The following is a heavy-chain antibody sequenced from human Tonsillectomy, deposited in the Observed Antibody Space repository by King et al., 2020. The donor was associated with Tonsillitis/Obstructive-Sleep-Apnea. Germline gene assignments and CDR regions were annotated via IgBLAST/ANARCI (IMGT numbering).Heavy chain of an antibody. CDR3: ARGTTETAFDI. CDR1: GGSFTGYD. J-gene: IGHJ3*02. Sequence: VQLQQWGAGLLKPSETLSLTCAVYGGSFTGYDWTWIRQSPRPGLEWIGEINHGGSTNHNPSPTGRVTVSVDTSKNQFSLNLNSVTAADTAVYYCARGTTETAFDIWGQGTMVTVSS. V-gene: IGHV4-34*01. CDR2: INHGGST. D-gene: IGHD4-17*01.